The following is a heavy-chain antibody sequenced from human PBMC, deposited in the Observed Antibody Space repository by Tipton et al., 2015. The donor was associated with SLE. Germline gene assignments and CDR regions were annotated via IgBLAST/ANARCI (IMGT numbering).Heavy chain of an antibody. J-gene: IGHJ4*02. CDR3: ARDERVRGVLGY. CDR2: IYDTETT. D-gene: IGHD3-10*01. V-gene: IGHV4-31*03. Sequence: TLSLTCTVSGGSISSGNYYWTWIRQHPGKGLEWIGYIYDTETTYYNPSLKSRVTISVDTSKNQFSLKLSSVTAADTAVYYCARDERVRGVLGYWGQGTLVTVSS. CDR1: GGSISSGNYY.